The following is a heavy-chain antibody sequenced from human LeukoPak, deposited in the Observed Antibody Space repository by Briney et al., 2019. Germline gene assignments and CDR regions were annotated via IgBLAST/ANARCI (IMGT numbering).Heavy chain of an antibody. CDR2: IYYSGST. V-gene: IGHV4-59*12. CDR1: GGSISSYY. D-gene: IGHD6-19*01. CDR3: ARPRRTYSSGQLYFDY. Sequence: SETLSLTCTVSGGSISSYYWSWIRQPPGKGLEWIGYIYYSGSTNYNPSLKSRVTISVDTSKNQFSLKLSSVTAADTAVYYCARPRRTYSSGQLYFDYWGQGTLVTVSS. J-gene: IGHJ4*02.